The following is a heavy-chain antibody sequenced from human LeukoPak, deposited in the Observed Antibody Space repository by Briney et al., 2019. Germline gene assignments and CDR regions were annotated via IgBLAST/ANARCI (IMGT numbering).Heavy chain of an antibody. D-gene: IGHD6-19*01. Sequence: ASVKVSCKASGYTFTCYDINWVRQATGRGLEWMGWMNPNSGNTGCAQKFQGRVTMTRNTSISTAYMELSSLRSEDTAVYYCARGSKGGSSGWYLNPFDYWGQGTLVTVSS. J-gene: IGHJ4*02. CDR2: MNPNSGNT. V-gene: IGHV1-8*01. CDR3: ARGSKGGSSGWYLNPFDY. CDR1: GYTFTCYD.